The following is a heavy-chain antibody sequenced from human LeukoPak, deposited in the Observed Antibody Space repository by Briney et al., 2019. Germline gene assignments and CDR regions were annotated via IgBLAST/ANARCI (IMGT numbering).Heavy chain of an antibody. D-gene: IGHD6-13*01. CDR2: ISPNSGGT. Sequence: GASVKVSCKASAYTFTGYYMHWLRQAPGQGLDWMGWISPNSGGTNYAQNFQGRVTMTRDTSISTAYMELSRLRSDDTAVYYCARSMQQLRHFQHWGQGSLVTVSS. CDR3: ARSMQQLRHFQH. V-gene: IGHV1-2*02. J-gene: IGHJ1*01. CDR1: AYTFTGYY.